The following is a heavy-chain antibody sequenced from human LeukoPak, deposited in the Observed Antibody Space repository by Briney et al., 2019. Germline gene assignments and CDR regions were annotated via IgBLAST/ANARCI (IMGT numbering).Heavy chain of an antibody. V-gene: IGHV4-61*01. CDR3: ARATGLYDFWSKPRPYYMDV. J-gene: IGHJ6*03. CDR2: IYYSGST. CDR1: GGSISSSSYY. D-gene: IGHD3-3*01. Sequence: PSETLSLTCTVSGGSISSSSYYWSWIRQPPGKGLEWIGYIYYSGSTNYNPSLKSRVTISVDTSKNQFSLKLSSVTAADTAVYYCARATGLYDFWSKPRPYYMDVWGKGTTVTVSS.